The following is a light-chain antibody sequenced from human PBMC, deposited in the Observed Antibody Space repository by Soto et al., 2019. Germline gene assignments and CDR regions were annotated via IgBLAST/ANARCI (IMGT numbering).Light chain of an antibody. CDR2: EVN. CDR3: SSYTSSSTVV. J-gene: IGLJ2*01. Sequence: QSVLTQPASLSGSPGQSITISCTGTSSDIGDYDYVSWYQQHPGKPPKHRISEVNNRPSGISSRFSGSKSGNTASLSNSGLQSADEADYYCSSYTSSSTVVFGGGTKVTVL. CDR1: SSDIGDYDY. V-gene: IGLV2-14*01.